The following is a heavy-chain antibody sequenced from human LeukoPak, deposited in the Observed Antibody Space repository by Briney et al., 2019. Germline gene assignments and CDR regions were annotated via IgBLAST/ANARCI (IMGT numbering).Heavy chain of an antibody. CDR3: AREGMGTTFSAWFDP. CDR1: GFTFSRYG. D-gene: IGHD1-7*01. J-gene: IGHJ5*02. CDR2: ISYDGSNK. Sequence: GGSLRLSCAASGFTFSRYGMHWVRQAPGKGLEWVAVISYDGSNKYYADSVKGRFTISRDNSKNTMFLQFNTLRPEDTAVYYCAREGMGTTFSAWFDPWGQGTLVTVSS. V-gene: IGHV3-30*03.